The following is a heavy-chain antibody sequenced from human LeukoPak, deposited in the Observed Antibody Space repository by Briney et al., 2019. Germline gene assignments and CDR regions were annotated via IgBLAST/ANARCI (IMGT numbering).Heavy chain of an antibody. CDR1: GFTFSSYW. CDR3: SSGNSHAFDI. V-gene: IGHV3-74*01. CDR2: INSDGSST. Sequence: GGSLRLSCAASGFTFSSYWMHWVRQAPGKGLVWVSRINSDGSSTSYADSVKGRFTISRDNAKNTMYLQMNNLRAEDTAVYYCSSGNSHAFDIWGQGTMVTVSS. J-gene: IGHJ3*02. D-gene: IGHD4-23*01.